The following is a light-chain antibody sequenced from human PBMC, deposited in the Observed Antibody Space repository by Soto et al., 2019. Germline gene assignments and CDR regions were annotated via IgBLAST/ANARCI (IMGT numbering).Light chain of an antibody. CDR2: DAS. CDR1: QSISSW. Sequence: IQMTQSPSTLSASVGDRVTITCRASQSISSWLAWYQQKPGKAPKVLIYDASNLKTGVPSMFSGSGSGTHYTFTISSLQPEDIATYYCQHYDSLSLTFGGGTKVDIK. CDR3: QHYDSLSLT. V-gene: IGKV1-33*01. J-gene: IGKJ4*01.